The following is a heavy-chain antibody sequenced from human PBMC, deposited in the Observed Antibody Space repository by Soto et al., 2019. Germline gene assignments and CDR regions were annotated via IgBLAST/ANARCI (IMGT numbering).Heavy chain of an antibody. CDR3: ARLSAGYYYVSSGYYSDY. D-gene: IGHD3-22*01. Sequence: QVQLQESGPGLVKPSQTLSLTCTVSGGSISSGGYYWSWIRQHPGKGLEWIGYIYYSGSTYYNPSLKSRVTISVDTSKNQFSLKLSSVTAADTAVYYCARLSAGYYYVSSGYYSDYWSQGTLITVSS. CDR1: GGSISSGGYY. J-gene: IGHJ4*02. CDR2: IYYSGST. V-gene: IGHV4-31*03.